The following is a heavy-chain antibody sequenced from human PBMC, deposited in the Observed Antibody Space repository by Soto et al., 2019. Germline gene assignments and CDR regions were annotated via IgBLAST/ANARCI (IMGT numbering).Heavy chain of an antibody. CDR3: ARNIVLKHTTSSYRMDV. D-gene: IGHD2-8*01. J-gene: IGHJ6*02. CDR2: IYPGDSDT. CDR1: GYSFTSYW. Sequence: GESRKISCKGSGYSFTSYWIGWVRQMPGKGLEWMGIIYPGDSDTRYSPSFQGQVTISADKSISTAYLQWSSLKASDTAMYYCARNIVLKHTTSSYRMDVSGQGTTVTASS. V-gene: IGHV5-51*01.